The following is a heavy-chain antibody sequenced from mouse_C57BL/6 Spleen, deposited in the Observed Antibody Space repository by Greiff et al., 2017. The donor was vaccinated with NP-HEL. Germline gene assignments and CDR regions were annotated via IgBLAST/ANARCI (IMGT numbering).Heavy chain of an antibody. D-gene: IGHD2-5*01. V-gene: IGHV1-18*01. CDR2: INPNNGGT. Sequence: EVQRVESGPELVKPGASVKIPCKASGYTFTDYNMDWVKQSHGKSLEWIGDINPNNGGTIYNQKFKGKATLTVDKSSSTAYMELRSLTSEDTAVYYCARRDYSNLFAYWGQGTLVTVSA. CDR1: GYTFTDYN. J-gene: IGHJ3*01. CDR3: ARRDYSNLFAY.